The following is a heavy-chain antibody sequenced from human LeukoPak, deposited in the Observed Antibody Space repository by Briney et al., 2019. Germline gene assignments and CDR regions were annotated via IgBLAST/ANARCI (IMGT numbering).Heavy chain of an antibody. CDR1: GFTFSSYA. J-gene: IGHJ6*02. V-gene: IGHV3-23*01. CDR3: AKGPSKPKDCSSTSCYADYYYGMDV. D-gene: IGHD2-2*01. Sequence: GGSLRLSCAASGFTFSSYAMSWVRQAPGKGLEWVSAISGSGGSTYYADSVKGRFTISRDNSKNTLYLQMNSLRAEDTAVYYCAKGPSKPKDCSSTSCYADYYYGMDVWGQGTTVTVSS. CDR2: ISGSGGST.